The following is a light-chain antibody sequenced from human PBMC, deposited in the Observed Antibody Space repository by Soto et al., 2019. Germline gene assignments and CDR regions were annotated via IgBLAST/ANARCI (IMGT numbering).Light chain of an antibody. CDR1: SSDVGSYNY. CDR3: SSYTSSSTL. Sequence: QSALTQPASVSGSPVRSITISCTGTSSDVGSYNYVSWYQQHPGKAPKLMIYEVSDRPSGISSRFSGSKSGNTASLTISGLQTEDEADYYCSSYTSSSTLFGTGTKVTVL. CDR2: EVS. J-gene: IGLJ1*01. V-gene: IGLV2-14*01.